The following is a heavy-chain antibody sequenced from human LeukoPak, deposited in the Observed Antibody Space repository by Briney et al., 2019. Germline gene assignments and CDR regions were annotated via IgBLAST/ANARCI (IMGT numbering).Heavy chain of an antibody. V-gene: IGHV3-15*01. Sequence: GGSLRLSCAASGFTFSTYGMHWVRQAPGKGLEWVGRILSKTDGGTTDYAAPVKGRFTISRDDSENTLYLQMNSLKTEDTAVYYCIRGGYFDAFDIWGQGTMVTVSS. D-gene: IGHD3-10*01. CDR1: GFTFSTYG. J-gene: IGHJ3*02. CDR3: IRGGYFDAFDI. CDR2: ILSKTDGGTT.